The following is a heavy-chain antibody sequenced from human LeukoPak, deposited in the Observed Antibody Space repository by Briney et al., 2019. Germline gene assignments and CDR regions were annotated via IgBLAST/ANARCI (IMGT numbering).Heavy chain of an antibody. CDR3: ARGEIVITFGSSRPGDAFNI. Sequence: ASVKVSCKAFGYSFTRYAMHWVRQAPGQRLECMGWINAGNGNTKYSQKFQGRVTITRDTSASTVYMELSSLRSEDTAVYYCARGEIVITFGSSRPGDAFNIWGQGTMVTVSS. V-gene: IGHV1-3*01. CDR2: INAGNGNT. D-gene: IGHD3-16*01. J-gene: IGHJ3*02. CDR1: GYSFTRYA.